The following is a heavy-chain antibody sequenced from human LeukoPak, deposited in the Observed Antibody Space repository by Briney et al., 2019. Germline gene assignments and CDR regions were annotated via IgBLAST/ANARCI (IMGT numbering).Heavy chain of an antibody. CDR1: GFTFSSYY. CDR3: TRAYSYGSPYFDY. J-gene: IGHJ4*02. D-gene: IGHD5-18*01. CDR2: ITTSSSYI. Sequence: GGSLRLSCAASGFTFSSYYMNWVRQAPGKGLEWVSSITTSSSYIYYADSVKGRFTISRDNAKNSLYLQMNSLRAEDKAVYFCTRAYSYGSPYFDYWGQGTLVTVSS. V-gene: IGHV3-21*01.